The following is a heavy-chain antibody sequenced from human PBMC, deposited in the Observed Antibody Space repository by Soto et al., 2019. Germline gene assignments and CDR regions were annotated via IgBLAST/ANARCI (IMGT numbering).Heavy chain of an antibody. CDR2: VDYSGVYT. J-gene: IGHJ5*01. D-gene: IGHD3-16*01. CDR1: GFTFSGFA. CDR3: AKRSGGFSEFDF. Sequence: EVQLLESGGGLVQPGGSLRLSCAASGFTFSGFAMNWVRQAPGKGLEWVSSVDYSGVYTFYAASVKGRFTISRDNSKNMVYVELNSLRAEDTAVYYCAKRSGGFSEFDFWGQGALVIVSS. V-gene: IGHV3-23*01.